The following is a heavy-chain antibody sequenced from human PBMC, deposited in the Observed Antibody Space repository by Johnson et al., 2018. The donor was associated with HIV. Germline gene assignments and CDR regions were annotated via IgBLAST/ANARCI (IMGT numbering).Heavy chain of an antibody. CDR1: GFTFDDYG. Sequence: VQLVEFGGGVVRPGGSLRLSCAASGFTFDDYGMNWVRQAPGKGLEWVANIKQDGSEKYYVDSVKGRFTISRDNAKNSLYLQMNSLRAEDTALYYCASFFSAELWTDAFDIWGQGTMVTVSS. J-gene: IGHJ3*02. D-gene: IGHD5-18*01. V-gene: IGHV3-7*03. CDR2: IKQDGSEK. CDR3: ASFFSAELWTDAFDI.